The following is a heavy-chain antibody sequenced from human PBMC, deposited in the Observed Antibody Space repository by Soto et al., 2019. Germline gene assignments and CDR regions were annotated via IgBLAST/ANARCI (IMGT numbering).Heavy chain of an antibody. CDR2: ISAYNGNT. D-gene: IGHD2-21*02. CDR3: ARDPIVVVTAIQYYYYGMDV. V-gene: IGHV1-18*01. Sequence: QVQLVQSGAEVKKPGASVKVSCKASGYTFTSYGISWVRQAPGQGLEWMGWISAYNGNTNYAQKLQGRVTMTTDTATSTAYMELRSRRSDDTAVYYCARDPIVVVTAIQYYYYGMDVWGQVTTVTVSS. CDR1: GYTFTSYG. J-gene: IGHJ6*02.